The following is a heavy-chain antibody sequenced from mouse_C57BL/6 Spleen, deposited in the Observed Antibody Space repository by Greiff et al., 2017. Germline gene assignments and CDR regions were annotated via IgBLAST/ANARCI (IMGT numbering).Heavy chain of an antibody. Sequence: VQLQQSGPELVKPGASVKISCKASGYSFTGYYMNWVKQSPEKSLEWIGEINPSTGGTTYNQKFKAKATLTVDKSSSTAYMQLKSLTSEDSAVYYCARGGMVTTYYYAMDYWGQGTSVTVSS. J-gene: IGHJ4*01. CDR3: ARGGMVTTYYYAMDY. D-gene: IGHD2-10*02. V-gene: IGHV1-42*01. CDR1: GYSFTGYY. CDR2: INPSTGGT.